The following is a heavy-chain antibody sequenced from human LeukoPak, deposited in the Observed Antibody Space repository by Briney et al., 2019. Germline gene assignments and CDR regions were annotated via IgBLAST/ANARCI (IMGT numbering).Heavy chain of an antibody. D-gene: IGHD1-26*01. J-gene: IGHJ3*02. CDR1: VYTFTIYD. V-gene: IGHV1-8*03. CDR3: ARRRELVVDAFDI. CDR2: MNRNSGNT. Sequence: GASVKVSSKASVYTFTIYDINWVRQAPGQGREWMGWMNRNSGNTGYAQKFQGRVTITRNASISTAYMKLSSLRYEDTAVYYCARRRELVVDAFDIWGQGTMVTVSS.